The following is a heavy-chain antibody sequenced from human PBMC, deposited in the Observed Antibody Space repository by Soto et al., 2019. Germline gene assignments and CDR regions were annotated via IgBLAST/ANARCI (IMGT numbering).Heavy chain of an antibody. Sequence: EVQLVESGGGLVQPGGSLRLSCAAFGFKISSSSKNWVRQAPGRGLEWVAYISDSGSNTLYADSVKGRFTVSRDNAKNSLYLQMNSLRDEDTAVYYCARALYYDFWSGYYAYWGQGTLVTVSS. V-gene: IGHV3-48*02. CDR3: ARALYYDFWSGYYAY. J-gene: IGHJ4*02. CDR2: ISDSGSNT. D-gene: IGHD3-3*01. CDR1: GFKISSSS.